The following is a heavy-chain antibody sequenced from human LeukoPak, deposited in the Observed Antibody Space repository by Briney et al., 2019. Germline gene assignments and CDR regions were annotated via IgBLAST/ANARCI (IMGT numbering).Heavy chain of an antibody. CDR1: GYSFSNNG. V-gene: IGHV3-33*01. CDR2: IWNDGSKK. Sequence: PGRSLRLSCVASGYSFSNNGMQWVGPAPGKGREGVADIWNDGSKKYYADCGKGGFTISSDSSKNTLSLQFSSLRVEDTAVYYCARWYGDYPSFYLVSWGEGALVIVSS. CDR3: ARWYGDYPSFYLVS. D-gene: IGHD4-17*01. J-gene: IGHJ4*02.